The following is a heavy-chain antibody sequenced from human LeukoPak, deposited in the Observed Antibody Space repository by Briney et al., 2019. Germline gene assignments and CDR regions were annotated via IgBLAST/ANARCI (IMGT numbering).Heavy chain of an antibody. CDR2: ISSSGST. V-gene: IGHV4-59*11. Sequence: SETLSLTCTVSGGSIISHYWIWIRQSPGKGLEWIGDISSSGSTGYNPSLRSRVTISLDTSRNQFSLSLISVTAADTAVYYCARVTYDSSGYYLYYFDYWGQGTLVTVSS. D-gene: IGHD3-22*01. CDR1: GGSIISHY. J-gene: IGHJ4*02. CDR3: ARVTYDSSGYYLYYFDY.